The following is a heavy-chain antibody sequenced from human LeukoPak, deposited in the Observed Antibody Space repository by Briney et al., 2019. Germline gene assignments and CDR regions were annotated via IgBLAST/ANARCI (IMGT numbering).Heavy chain of an antibody. D-gene: IGHD1-1*01. CDR3: ARKKDWNFDY. CDR1: GFTFSSYE. Sequence: GRSLRLTCAASGFTFSSYEMHWVRQAPGKGLEWVAVISYGGNIKDYADSVKGRFTISRDNSKNTLYLQMNSLRAEDTAVYYCARKKDWNFDYWGQGTLVTVSS. CDR2: ISYGGNIK. V-gene: IGHV3-30*04. J-gene: IGHJ4*02.